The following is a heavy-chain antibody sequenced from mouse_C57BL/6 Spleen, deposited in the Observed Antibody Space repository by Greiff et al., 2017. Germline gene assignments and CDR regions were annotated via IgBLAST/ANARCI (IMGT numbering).Heavy chain of an antibody. CDR2: IHPNSGST. CDR1: GYTFTSYW. Sequence: QVQLQQPGAELVKPGASVKLSCKASGYTFTSYWMHWVKQRPGRGLEWIGMIHPNSGSTNYNEKFKSKATLTVDKSSSTAYRQLSSLTSEDSAVYYCARSGDSYYFDYWGQGTTLTVSS. J-gene: IGHJ2*01. CDR3: ARSGDSYYFDY. V-gene: IGHV1-64*01.